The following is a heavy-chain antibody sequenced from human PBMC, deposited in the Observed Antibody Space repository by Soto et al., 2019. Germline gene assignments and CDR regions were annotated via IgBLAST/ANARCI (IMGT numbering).Heavy chain of an antibody. D-gene: IGHD6-19*01. J-gene: IGHJ4*02. CDR3: AREHRGVAVADGY. Sequence: EVQLVESGGGLVQPGGSLRLSCAASGFTVSSNYMSWVRQAPGKGLEWVSVIYSGGSTYYADSVKGRFTISRDNSKNPLYLQMNSLRAEDTAVDYSAREHRGVAVADGYWGQGTLVTVSS. CDR2: IYSGGST. CDR1: GFTVSSNY. V-gene: IGHV3-66*01.